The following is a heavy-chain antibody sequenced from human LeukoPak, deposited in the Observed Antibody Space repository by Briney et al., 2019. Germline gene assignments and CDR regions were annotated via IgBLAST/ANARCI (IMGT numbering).Heavy chain of an antibody. D-gene: IGHD6-19*01. V-gene: IGHV3-21*01. J-gene: IGHJ3*02. CDR3: ARGSLAVADASDI. CDR2: ISSSSSYI. Sequence: GGSLRLSRAASGFTFSSYSMNWVRQAPGKGLEWVSSISSSSSYIYYADSVKGRFTISRDNAKNSLYLQMNSLRAEDTAVYYCARGSLAVADASDIWGQGTMVTVSS. CDR1: GFTFSSYS.